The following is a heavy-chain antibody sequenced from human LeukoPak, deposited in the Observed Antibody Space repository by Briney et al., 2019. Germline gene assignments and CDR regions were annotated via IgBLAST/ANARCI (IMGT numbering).Heavy chain of an antibody. Sequence: GGSLRLSCAASGFTFSSYEMNWVRQAPGKGLEWLSYISSSGSNIYYADSVKGRFTISRDNARNSLYLQMRSLRAEDTAVYYCATSGYYFGYWGQGTLVTVSS. CDR3: ATSGYYFGY. J-gene: IGHJ4*02. V-gene: IGHV3-48*03. D-gene: IGHD3-22*01. CDR2: ISSSGSNI. CDR1: GFTFSSYE.